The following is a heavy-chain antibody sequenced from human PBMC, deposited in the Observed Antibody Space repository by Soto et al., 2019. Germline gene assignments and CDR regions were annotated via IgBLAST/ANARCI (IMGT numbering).Heavy chain of an antibody. CDR3: AKDLNPHIVLMVYATPPAFDY. J-gene: IGHJ4*02. Sequence: HPGGSLRLSCAASGFTFDDYAMHWVRQAPGKGLEWVSGISWNSGSIGYADSVKGRFTISRDNAKNSLYLQMNSLRAEDTALYYCAKDLNPHIVLMVYATPPAFDYWGQGTLVTVSS. V-gene: IGHV3-9*01. CDR1: GFTFDDYA. CDR2: ISWNSGSI. D-gene: IGHD2-8*01.